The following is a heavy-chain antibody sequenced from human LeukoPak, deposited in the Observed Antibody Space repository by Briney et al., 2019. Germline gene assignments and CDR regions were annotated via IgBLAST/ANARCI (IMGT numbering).Heavy chain of an antibody. CDR3: ARSPAGNLLDHYYYMDV. D-gene: IGHD6-13*01. J-gene: IGHJ6*03. CDR2: INPNFGGA. Sequence: ASVKVSCKASGYTFTGYYLHWVRRAPGQGLKWMGWINPNFGGANYAQKFQGRVTMTRDTSITTAYMDLSSLRSDDTAVYYCARSPAGNLLDHYYYMDVWGKGTTVTVSS. CDR1: GYTFTGYY. V-gene: IGHV1-2*02.